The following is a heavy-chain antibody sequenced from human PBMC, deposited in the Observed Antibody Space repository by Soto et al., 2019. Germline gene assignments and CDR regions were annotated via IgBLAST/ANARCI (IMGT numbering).Heavy chain of an antibody. V-gene: IGHV4-34*01. CDR3: ARLGTIFGVVRNDY. Sequence: PSETLSLTCAVYGGSFSGYYWSWIRQPPGKGLEWIGEINHSGSTNYNPSLKSRVTISVDTSKNQFSLKLSSVTAADTAVYYCARLGTIFGVVRNDYWGQGTLVTVSS. CDR1: GGSFSGYY. D-gene: IGHD3-3*01. J-gene: IGHJ4*02. CDR2: INHSGST.